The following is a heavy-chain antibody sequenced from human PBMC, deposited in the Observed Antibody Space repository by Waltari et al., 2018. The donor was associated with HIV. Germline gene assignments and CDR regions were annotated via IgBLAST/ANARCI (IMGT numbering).Heavy chain of an antibody. CDR1: GGSISSYY. J-gene: IGHJ6*02. Sequence: QVQLQESGPGLVKPSETLSLTCTVSGGSISSYYWSWIRQPPGKGLEWIGYIYYSGSTNYNPSLKSRVTISVDTSKNQFSLKLSSVTAADTAVYYCARSPIFGVVTSYYYYYYGMDVWGQGTTVTVSS. D-gene: IGHD3-3*01. V-gene: IGHV4-59*01. CDR2: IYYSGST. CDR3: ARSPIFGVVTSYYYYYYGMDV.